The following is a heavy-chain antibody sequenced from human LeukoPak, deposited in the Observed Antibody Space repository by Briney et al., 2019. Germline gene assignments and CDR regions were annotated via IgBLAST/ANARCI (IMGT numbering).Heavy chain of an antibody. D-gene: IGHD3-16*01. CDR2: ISSTSSAI. CDR3: ARVIGSYGDSAY. V-gene: IGHV3-48*04. Sequence: GGSLRLSCAASGFTFSSYSMNWVRQAPGKGLEWLSYISSTSSAIYYADSLKGRFTISRDNAKNSLYLLMNSLRAEDTAVYYCARVIGSYGDSAYWGQGTLVTVSS. CDR1: GFTFSSYS. J-gene: IGHJ4*02.